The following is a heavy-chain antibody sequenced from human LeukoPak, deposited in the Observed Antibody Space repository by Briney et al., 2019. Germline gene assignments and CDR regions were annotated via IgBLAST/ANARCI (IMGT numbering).Heavy chain of an antibody. Sequence: GGSLRLSCAASGFTVSSNYMSWVRQAPGKGLEWVSVIYSGGSTYYADSVKGRFTISRDNSKNTLYLQMNSLRAEDTAVYYCARDGRPKYSGSYWVRDYWGQGTLVTVSS. D-gene: IGHD1-26*01. CDR2: IYSGGST. CDR3: ARDGRPKYSGSYWVRDY. J-gene: IGHJ4*02. CDR1: GFTVSSNY. V-gene: IGHV3-66*01.